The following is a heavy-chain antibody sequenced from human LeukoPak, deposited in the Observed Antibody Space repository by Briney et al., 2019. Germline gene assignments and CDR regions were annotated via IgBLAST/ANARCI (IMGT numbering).Heavy chain of an antibody. CDR3: AKAMGATLFDY. D-gene: IGHD1-26*01. J-gene: IGHJ4*02. CDR1: GFTFSSYA. CDR2: ISGSGGST. V-gene: IGHV3-23*01. Sequence: GPLRLSCAASGFTFSSYAMSWVRQAPGKGLEWVSGISGSGGSTYYADSVKGRFTISRDNSKNTLYLQMNSLRAGDTAVYYCAKAMGATLFDYWGQGTLVTVSS.